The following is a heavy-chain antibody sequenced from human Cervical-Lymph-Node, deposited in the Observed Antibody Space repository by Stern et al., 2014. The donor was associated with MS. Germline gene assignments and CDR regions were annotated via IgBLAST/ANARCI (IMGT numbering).Heavy chain of an antibody. CDR1: GGSISSSVYY. J-gene: IGHJ2*01. Sequence: VHLVESGPGLVKPSETLSLTCTVSGGSISSSVYYWGWIRQPPGKGLEWIGSIYYSGTTYYNPSLKGRVTISVDTSNNQLSLALTSVTAADTAVYYCTKGNPGDYYHSSGYYESIIWYFDLWGRGTLVTASS. CDR2: IYYSGTT. CDR3: TKGNPGDYYHSSGYYESIIWYFDL. D-gene: IGHD3-22*01. V-gene: IGHV4-39*01.